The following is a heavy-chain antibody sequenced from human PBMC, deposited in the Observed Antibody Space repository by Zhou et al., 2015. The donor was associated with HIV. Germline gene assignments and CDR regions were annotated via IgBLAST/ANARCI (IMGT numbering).Heavy chain of an antibody. Sequence: QVQLVQSGAEVKKPGSSVKVSCKASGGTFSSYAISWVRQAPGQGLEWMGGIIPIFGTANYAQKFQGRVTITADESTSTAYMELSSLRSEDTAVYYCARLGVVVYNRGYGMDVWGQGTTVTVSS. CDR3: ARLGVVVYNRGYGMDV. CDR1: GGTFSSYA. D-gene: IGHD3-22*01. V-gene: IGHV1-69*12. CDR2: IIPIFGTA. J-gene: IGHJ6*02.